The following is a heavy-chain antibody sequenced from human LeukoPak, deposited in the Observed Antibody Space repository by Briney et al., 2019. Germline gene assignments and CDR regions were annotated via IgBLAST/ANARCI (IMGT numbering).Heavy chain of an antibody. CDR1: GYTFPGYF. Sequence: ASVKVSCKASGYTFPGYFIHWVRQAPGQGLEWMGWINPNNGGTKYAQKFQDRVTMTRDTSISTAYMELSRLRSDDTAVYYCARDERYDSSGYPFDYWGQGTLVTVSS. V-gene: IGHV1-2*02. CDR2: INPNNGGT. CDR3: ARDERYDSSGYPFDY. D-gene: IGHD3-22*01. J-gene: IGHJ4*02.